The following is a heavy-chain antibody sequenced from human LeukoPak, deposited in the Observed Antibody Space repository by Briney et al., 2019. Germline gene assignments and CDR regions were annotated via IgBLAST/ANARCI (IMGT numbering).Heavy chain of an antibody. CDR1: GGSXSXYY. D-gene: IGHD3-10*01. CDR2: XYYRGGT. V-gene: IGHV4-59*08. J-gene: IGHJ4*02. CDR3: ATSKLQLFPFDY. Sequence: PSDTLSLTCTVSGGSXSXYYWXWIXXPPGKXLEWIGNXYYRGGTNYNPSLKSRLTISVDTSKNQFSLKLSSVTAADTAVYYCATSKLQLFPFDYWGQGTLVTVSS.